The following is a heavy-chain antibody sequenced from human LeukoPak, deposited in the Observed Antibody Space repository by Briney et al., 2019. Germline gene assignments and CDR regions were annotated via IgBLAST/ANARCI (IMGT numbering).Heavy chain of an antibody. V-gene: IGHV4-59*01. CDR3: ARDLAAGWFDP. D-gene: IGHD6-13*01. J-gene: IGHJ5*02. CDR2: INYSGST. Sequence: PSETLSLTCTVSGGSLSGYYWSWLRQPPGEGLEWIAYINYSGSTNYNPSLTSRVTISVDTSKNQFSLQLSSVTAADTAVYYCARDLAAGWFDPWGQGTLVTVSS. CDR1: GGSLSGYY.